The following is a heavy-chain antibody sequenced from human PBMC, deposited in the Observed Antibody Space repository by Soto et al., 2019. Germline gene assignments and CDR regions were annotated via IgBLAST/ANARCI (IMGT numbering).Heavy chain of an antibody. Sequence: GGSLRLSCAASGFTFSSYWMSWVRQAPGKGLEWVANIKQDGSEKYYVDSVKGRFTISRDNAKNSLYLQMNSLRAEDTAVYYCARDYSWILSDYYYYMDVWGKGTTVTVSS. D-gene: IGHD5-18*01. V-gene: IGHV3-7*01. J-gene: IGHJ6*03. CDR3: ARDYSWILSDYYYYMDV. CDR1: GFTFSSYW. CDR2: IKQDGSEK.